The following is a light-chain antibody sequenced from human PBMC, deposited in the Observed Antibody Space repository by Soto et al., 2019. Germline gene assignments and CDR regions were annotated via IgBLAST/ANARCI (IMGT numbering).Light chain of an antibody. J-gene: IGKJ1*01. V-gene: IGKV1-5*03. Sequence: DIQMTQSPSTLSASVGDRVTITCRASQSISSWLAWYQQKPGKAPNLLIYKASSLESGVPSRFSGSGSGTEFTLTVSSLQPDDFATYYCQRYSTYSRTFGQGTKGEIK. CDR1: QSISSW. CDR3: QRYSTYSRT. CDR2: KAS.